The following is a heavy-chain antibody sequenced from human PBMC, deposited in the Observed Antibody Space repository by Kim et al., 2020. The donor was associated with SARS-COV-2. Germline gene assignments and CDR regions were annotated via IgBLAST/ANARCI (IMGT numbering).Heavy chain of an antibody. Sequence: DSVKGRFIISRDNIKNSLYLQMNSLRTEDTALYYCAKDLRVRELNYGMGVWGQGTTVTVSS. D-gene: IGHD1-26*01. J-gene: IGHJ6*02. CDR3: AKDLRVRELNYGMGV. V-gene: IGHV3-43*01.